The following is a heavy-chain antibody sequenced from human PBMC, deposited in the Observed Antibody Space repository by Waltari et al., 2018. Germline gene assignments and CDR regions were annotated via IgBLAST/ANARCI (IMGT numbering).Heavy chain of an antibody. CDR2: IRHGGSA. CDR3: ARHGGYAQDL. CDR1: GGSFTTYY. V-gene: IGHV4-34*02. Sequence: QVQLQQWGAGLVKPSETLSLTCAFHGGSFTTYYWSWIRQSPGKGLEWVGQIRHGGSAYYNPSLKSRVTMSLDTSKNQLSLKMTSVTAADTAVYYCARHGGYAQDLWGRGTLVTVSS. D-gene: IGHD5-12*01. J-gene: IGHJ2*01.